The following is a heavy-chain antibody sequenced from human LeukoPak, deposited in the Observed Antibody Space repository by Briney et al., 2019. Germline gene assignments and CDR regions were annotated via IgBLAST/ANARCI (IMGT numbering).Heavy chain of an antibody. V-gene: IGHV3-33*01. D-gene: IGHD6-13*01. CDR3: ARGSTTAAGTLDP. CDR2: IWYDGSNK. CDR1: GFSFRSYG. Sequence: GALRLSCVASGFSFRSYGMHWVRQAPGKGLEWVAVIWYDGSNKYYADSVKGRFTISRDNSKNTLYLQMNSLRAEDTAVYYCARGSTTAAGTLDPWGQGTLVTVSS. J-gene: IGHJ5*02.